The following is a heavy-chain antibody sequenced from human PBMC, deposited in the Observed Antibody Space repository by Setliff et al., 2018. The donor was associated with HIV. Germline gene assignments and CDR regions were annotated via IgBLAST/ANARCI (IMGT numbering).Heavy chain of an antibody. CDR2: IHSSGST. J-gene: IGHJ4*02. D-gene: IGHD2-21*02. V-gene: IGHV4-4*09. CDR1: GGSVNDFY. Sequence: PSETLSFTCTVSGGSVNDFYCNWIRQPPGKGPEWIGYIHSSGSTIYNPSLKSRITISLDTSKEQFSLELSSATAADTAVYYCATLDHSGGNFLAYWGQGSLVTVSS. CDR3: ATLDHSGGNFLAY.